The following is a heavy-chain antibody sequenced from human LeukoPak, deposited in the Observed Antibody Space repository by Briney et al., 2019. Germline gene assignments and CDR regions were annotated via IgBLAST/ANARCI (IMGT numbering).Heavy chain of an antibody. CDR3: AQGGGYDYSYDY. V-gene: IGHV4-30-4*01. J-gene: IGHJ4*02. Sequence: SETLSLTCTVSGGSMNNRDYYWSWIRQPPGKGLEWIGYIYYSGSAYYNPSLKSRVTISVDTSKNQFSLKLSSVTAADTAVYYCAQGGGYDYSYDYWGQGTLVTVPS. CDR2: IYYSGSA. D-gene: IGHD5-12*01. CDR1: GGSMNNRDYY.